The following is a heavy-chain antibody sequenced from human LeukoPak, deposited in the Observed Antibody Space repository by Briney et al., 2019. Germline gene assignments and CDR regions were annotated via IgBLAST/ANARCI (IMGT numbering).Heavy chain of an antibody. CDR1: GGSISTYY. CDR3: ARDRCTGGSCAAFDI. J-gene: IGHJ3*02. D-gene: IGHD2-15*01. CDR2: IYYTGGT. Sequence: SETLSLTCTVSGGSISTYYWSWIRQPPGKGLEWIGYIYYTGGTNYNPSLKSRVTISVDASKNQFSLKLSSVTAADTAVYYCARDRCTGGSCAAFDIWGQGTVVTVS. V-gene: IGHV4-59*01.